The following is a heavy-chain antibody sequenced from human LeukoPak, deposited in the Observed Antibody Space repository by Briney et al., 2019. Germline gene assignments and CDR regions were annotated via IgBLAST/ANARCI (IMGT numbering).Heavy chain of an antibody. CDR3: ARLAMVRGVIKGFDY. CDR2: IYHSGST. Sequence: PSETLPLTCAVSGGSISSSNWWSWVRQPPGKGLEWIGEIYHSGSTNYNPSLKSRVTISVDKSKNQFSLKLSSVTAADTAVYYCARLAMVRGVIKGFDYWGQGTLVTVSS. V-gene: IGHV4-4*02. J-gene: IGHJ4*02. CDR1: GGSISSSNW. D-gene: IGHD3-10*01.